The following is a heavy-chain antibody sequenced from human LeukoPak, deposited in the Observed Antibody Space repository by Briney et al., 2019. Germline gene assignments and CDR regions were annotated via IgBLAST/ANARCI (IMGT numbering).Heavy chain of an antibody. V-gene: IGHV1-8*01. CDR1: GYTFTSYD. D-gene: IGHD5-12*01. CDR3: ARGNGYSGYDSGRVLDY. J-gene: IGHJ4*02. Sequence: ASVKVSCKASGYTFTSYDINWVRQATGQGLEWMGWMNPNSGNTGYAQKFQGRVTMTRNTSISTAYMELSSLRSEDTAVYYCARGNGYSGYDSGRVLDYGGQGTLVTVSS. CDR2: MNPNSGNT.